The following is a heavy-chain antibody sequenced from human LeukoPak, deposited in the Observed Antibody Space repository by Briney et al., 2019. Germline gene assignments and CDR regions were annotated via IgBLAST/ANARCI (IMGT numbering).Heavy chain of an antibody. CDR3: AGELTGTFDY. CDR1: GGSISSYY. CDR2: IYYSGST. D-gene: IGHD7-27*01. J-gene: IGHJ4*02. V-gene: IGHV4-59*01. Sequence: SETLSLTCTVSGGSISSYYWSWIRQPPGKGLEWIGYIYYSGSTNYNPSLKSRVTILVDTSKNQFSLKLSSVTAADTAAYYCAGELTGTFDYWGQGTLVTVSS.